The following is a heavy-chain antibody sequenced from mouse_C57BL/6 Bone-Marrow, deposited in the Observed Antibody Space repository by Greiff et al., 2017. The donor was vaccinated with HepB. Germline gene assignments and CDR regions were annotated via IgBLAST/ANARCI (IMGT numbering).Heavy chain of an antibody. V-gene: IGHV1-39*01. J-gene: IGHJ1*03. CDR1: GYSFTDYN. Sequence: VQLQQSGPELVKPGASVKISCKASGYSFTDYNMNWVKQSKGKSLEWIGVINPNYGTTSYNQNFKGKATFTVDQSSSTTYMQLNSLTSEDSAVYYCARRPLRSLYWYFDVWGTGTTVTVSS. CDR3: ARRPLRSLYWYFDV. D-gene: IGHD1-1*01. CDR2: INPNYGTT.